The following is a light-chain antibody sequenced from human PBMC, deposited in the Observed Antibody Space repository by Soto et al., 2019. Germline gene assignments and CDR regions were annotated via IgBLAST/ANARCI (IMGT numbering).Light chain of an antibody. CDR1: QSVSSNY. CDR3: QQRSNLPPP. Sequence: EIGRAKSPGRLSLSQGKRATLSCRASQSVSSNYLGWYQQKPGQAPRLLIYDASNRATGIPARFSGSGSGTDFTLTICSLEPEDFAVYYCQQRSNLPPPFGQGTRLEIK. V-gene: IGKV3-11*01. J-gene: IGKJ5*01. CDR2: DAS.